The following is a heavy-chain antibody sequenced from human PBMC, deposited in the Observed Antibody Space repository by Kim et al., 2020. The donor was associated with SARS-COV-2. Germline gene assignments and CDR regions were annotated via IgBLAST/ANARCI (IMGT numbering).Heavy chain of an antibody. D-gene: IGHD4-17*01. CDR2: ISWNSGSI. CDR3: AKDIGCLHGGTVTPEEGLDC. CDR1: GFTFDDYA. V-gene: IGHV3-9*01. J-gene: IGHJ5*01. Sequence: GGSLRLSCAASGFTFDDYAMHWVRQAPGKGLEWVSGISWNSGSIGYADSVKGRFTISRDNAKNSLYLQMNSLRAEDTALYYCAKDIGCLHGGTVTPEEGLDCWGQGTLITGAS.